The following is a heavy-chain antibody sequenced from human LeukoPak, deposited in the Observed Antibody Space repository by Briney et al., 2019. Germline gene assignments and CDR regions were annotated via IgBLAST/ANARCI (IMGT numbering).Heavy chain of an antibody. D-gene: IGHD1-26*01. V-gene: IGHV3-7*01. CDR1: GFTFSNYW. CDR3: ARVSSGSYFGYYYYYMDV. J-gene: IGHJ6*03. CDR2: IKEDGSER. Sequence: PGGSLRLSCAASGFTFSNYWMSWVRQAPGKGLEWVANIKEDGSERYYVDSVKGRFTISRDNAKNTLYLQMNSLRAEDTAVYYCARVSSGSYFGYYYYYMDVWGKGTTVTVSS.